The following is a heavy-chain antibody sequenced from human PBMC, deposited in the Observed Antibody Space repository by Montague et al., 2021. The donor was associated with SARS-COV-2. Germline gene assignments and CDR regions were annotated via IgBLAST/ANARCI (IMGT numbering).Heavy chain of an antibody. CDR3: ARGTGPRSITLFGVIISGHVLDV. J-gene: IGHJ3*01. V-gene: IGHV4-34*01. Sequence: SETLSLTCAVYGGSFSGYYWSWIRQPPGKGLEWIGEINHRGSTNYNPSLKSRVIISVDTSKNQFSLKLGSVTAADTAVYYCARGTGPRSITLFGVIISGHVLDVWGQGTMVTVSS. CDR2: INHRGST. CDR1: GGSFSGYY. D-gene: IGHD3-3*01.